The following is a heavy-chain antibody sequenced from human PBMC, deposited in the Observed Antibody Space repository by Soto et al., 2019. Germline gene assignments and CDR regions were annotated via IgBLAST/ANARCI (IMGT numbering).Heavy chain of an antibody. J-gene: IGHJ6*02. Sequence: SRSLCGSRIIKKTGKGLEWIGYIYYSGSTNYNPSLKSRVTISVDTSKNQCALKLSSVTAADTAVYYCAREGLITGPRYYYYGMDVWGQGPTVTSP. CDR2: IYYSGST. CDR1: SRSLC. D-gene: IGHD1-7*01. CDR3: AREGLITGPRYYYYGMDV. V-gene: IGHV4-61*01.